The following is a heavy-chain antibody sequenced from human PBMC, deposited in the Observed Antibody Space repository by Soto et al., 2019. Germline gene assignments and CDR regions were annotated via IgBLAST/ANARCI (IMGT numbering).Heavy chain of an antibody. V-gene: IGHV3-33*01. D-gene: IGHD3-10*01. CDR1: GFTFSNFA. Sequence: QVHLVESGGGVVQPGRSLRLSCVASGFTFSNFAMHWVRQAPGKGLEWVAVIWDDGSNENYGDSVKGRFTISRDNSENTLHLQMNSLRREDTALYYCARDRYGSQTLFDSWGQGTLVTVSS. CDR3: ARDRYGSQTLFDS. CDR2: IWDDGSNE. J-gene: IGHJ4*02.